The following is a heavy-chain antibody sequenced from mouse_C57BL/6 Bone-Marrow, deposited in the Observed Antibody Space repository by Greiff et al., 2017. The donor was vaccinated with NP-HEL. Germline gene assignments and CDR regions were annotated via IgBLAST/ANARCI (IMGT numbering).Heavy chain of an antibody. D-gene: IGHD2-3*01. J-gene: IGHJ4*01. V-gene: IGHV5-17*01. CDR2: ISSGSSTI. CDR3: ARGGDDGYYERIIYYAMDY. CDR1: GFTFSDYG. Sequence: EVMLVESGGGLVKPGGSLKLSCAASGFTFSDYGMHWVRQAPEKGLEWVAYISSGSSTIYYADTVKGRFTISRDNAKNTLFLQIISLRSEDTAMYYCARGGDDGYYERIIYYAMDYWGQGTSVTVSS.